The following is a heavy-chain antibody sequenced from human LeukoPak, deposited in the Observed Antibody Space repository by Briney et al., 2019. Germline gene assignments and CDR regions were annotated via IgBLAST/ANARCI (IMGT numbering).Heavy chain of an antibody. CDR1: GGSISSSSYY. J-gene: IGHJ5*02. CDR3: ARGSQVLYPFDP. D-gene: IGHD2-2*02. Sequence: SETLSLTCTVSGGSISSSSYYWGWIRQPPGKGLEWIGSIYYSGSTYYNPSLKSRVTISVDTSKNQFSLKLISVTAADTAVYYCARGSQVLYPFDPWGQGTLVSVSS. V-gene: IGHV4-39*07. CDR2: IYYSGST.